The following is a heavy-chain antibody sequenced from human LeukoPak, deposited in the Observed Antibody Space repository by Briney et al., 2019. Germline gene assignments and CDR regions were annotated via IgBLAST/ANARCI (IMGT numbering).Heavy chain of an antibody. Sequence: ASVKVSCKASGYTFTSYGISWVRQAPGQGLEWMGWISAYNGNTNYAQKLQGRVTMTTDTSTSTAYIELRSLRSDDTAVYYCARDISSRIAAAGTRAYNWFDPWGQGTLVTVSS. J-gene: IGHJ5*02. CDR1: GYTFTSYG. CDR2: ISAYNGNT. CDR3: ARDISSRIAAAGTRAYNWFDP. V-gene: IGHV1-18*01. D-gene: IGHD6-13*01.